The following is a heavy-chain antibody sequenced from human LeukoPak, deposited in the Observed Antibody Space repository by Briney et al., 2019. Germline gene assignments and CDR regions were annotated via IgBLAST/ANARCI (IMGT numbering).Heavy chain of an antibody. CDR2: ISSSSSTI. D-gene: IGHD6-19*01. V-gene: IGHV3-48*01. J-gene: IGHJ3*02. CDR3: ARGGQQWLVRGIGAFDI. CDR1: GFTFSSYS. Sequence: GGSLRLSCAASGFTFSSYSMNWVRQAPGKGLEWVSYISSSSSTIYYADSVKGRFTISRDNAKNSLYLQMNSLRAEDTAVYYCARGGQQWLVRGIGAFDIWGQGTMVTVSS.